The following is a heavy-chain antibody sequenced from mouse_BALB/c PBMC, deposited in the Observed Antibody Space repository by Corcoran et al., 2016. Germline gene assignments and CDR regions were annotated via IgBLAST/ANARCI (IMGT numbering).Heavy chain of an antibody. J-gene: IGHJ3*01. CDR2: INPYNDGT. D-gene: IGHD1-1*01. V-gene: IGHV1S136*01. Sequence: EVQLQQSGPALVKPGASVKMSCKASGYTFTSYVMHWVKQKPGQGLEWIGYINPYNDGTKYNEKFKGKATLTSDKSSSTAYMELSSLTSEDSAVYYCARKRTTVERGFAYWGQGTLVTVSA. CDR1: GYTFTSYV. CDR3: ARKRTTVERGFAY.